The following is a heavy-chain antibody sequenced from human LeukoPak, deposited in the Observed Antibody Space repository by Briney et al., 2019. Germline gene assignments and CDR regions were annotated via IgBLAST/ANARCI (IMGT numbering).Heavy chain of an antibody. CDR1: GFTFSSYS. V-gene: IGHV3-48*01. Sequence: GGSLRLSCAASGFTFSSYSMNWVRQAPGKGLEWVSYISSSSTIYYADSVKGRFTISRDNAKNSLYLQMNSLRAEDTAVYYCAREIVLMVYPPDYWGQGTLVTVSS. D-gene: IGHD2-8*01. CDR3: AREIVLMVYPPDY. CDR2: ISSSSTI. J-gene: IGHJ4*02.